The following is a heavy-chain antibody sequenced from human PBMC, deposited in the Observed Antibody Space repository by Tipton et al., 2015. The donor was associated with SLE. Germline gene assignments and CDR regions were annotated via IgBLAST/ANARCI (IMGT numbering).Heavy chain of an antibody. CDR1: GASISNYY. V-gene: IGHV4-59*07. CDR3: ARSALHIPVPATSFDY. D-gene: IGHD6-19*01. Sequence: TLSLTCTVSGASISNYYWSWIRQSPGKGLEWIGYIYSSGSTNYNPSLRSRVTMSVDTSKNQFSLKMSSVNAADTAVYYCARSALHIPVPATSFDYWGQGSLVTVSS. CDR2: IYSSGST. J-gene: IGHJ4*02.